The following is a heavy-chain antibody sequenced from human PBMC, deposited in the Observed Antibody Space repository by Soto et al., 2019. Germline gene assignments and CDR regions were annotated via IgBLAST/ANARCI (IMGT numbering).Heavy chain of an antibody. Sequence: SETLSLTCAVSGGSISSSNWWSWVRQPPGKGLEWIGEIYHSGSTNYNPSLKSRVTISVDKSKNQFSLKLSSVTAADTAVYYCAVPAAIDPYYYYGMDVWGQGTTVTVS. CDR2: IYHSGST. CDR1: GGSISSSNW. D-gene: IGHD2-2*01. J-gene: IGHJ6*02. V-gene: IGHV4-4*02. CDR3: AVPAAIDPYYYYGMDV.